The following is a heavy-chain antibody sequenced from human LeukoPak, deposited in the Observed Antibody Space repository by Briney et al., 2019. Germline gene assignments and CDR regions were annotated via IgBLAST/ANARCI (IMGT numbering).Heavy chain of an antibody. D-gene: IGHD3-9*01. CDR1: GFXVSSNY. CDR3: APIAIRSGY. J-gene: IGHJ4*02. Sequence: PGGSLRLSCGASGFXVSSNYMSWVRQAPGKGLEWVSVIYSGGSTYYADSVKGRFTISRDNSKNTLYLQMNSLRAEDTAVYCCAPIAIRSGYWGQGTLVTVSS. V-gene: IGHV3-66*01. CDR2: IYSGGST.